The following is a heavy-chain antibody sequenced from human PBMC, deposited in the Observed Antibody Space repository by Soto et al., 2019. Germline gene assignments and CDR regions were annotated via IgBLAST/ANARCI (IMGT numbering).Heavy chain of an antibody. CDR2: VSGSGGST. J-gene: IGHJ4*02. Sequence: EVQLLESGGGLVQPGGSLRLSCAASGFTFSSYAMRWVRHAPGKGLEWVSAVSGSGGSTYYADSVKGRFTISRDKTKNTLYLQMNSLRAEDTAVYYCARRVPGAYFDYWGQGTLVTVSS. CDR1: GFTFSSYA. CDR3: ARRVPGAYFDY. D-gene: IGHD2-8*02. V-gene: IGHV3-23*01.